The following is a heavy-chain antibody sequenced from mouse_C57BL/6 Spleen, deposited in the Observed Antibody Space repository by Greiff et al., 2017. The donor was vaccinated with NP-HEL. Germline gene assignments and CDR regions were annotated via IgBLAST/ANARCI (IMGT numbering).Heavy chain of an antibody. J-gene: IGHJ2*01. Sequence: QVQLKESGPELVKPGASVKISCKASGYAFSSSWMNWVKQRPGKGLEWIGRIYPGDGDTNYNGKFKGKATLTADKSSSTAYMQLSSLTSEDSAVYFCARTRTSNYFGYWGQGATLTVST. V-gene: IGHV1-82*01. CDR2: IYPGDGDT. CDR3: ARTRTSNYFGY. CDR1: GYAFSSSW.